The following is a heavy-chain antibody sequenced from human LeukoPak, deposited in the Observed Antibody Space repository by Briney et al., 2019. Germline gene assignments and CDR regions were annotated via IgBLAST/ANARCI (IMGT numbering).Heavy chain of an antibody. J-gene: IGHJ5*02. V-gene: IGHV3-23*01. Sequence: GGSLRLSCAASGFTFSSYAMTWVRQAPGKGLEWVSTITSGDNTNCADSVKGRFTVSRDNSKNTLYLQMNSLRADDTAVYYCAKDAQRGFDYSNSLEHWGQGSLVIVSS. D-gene: IGHD4-11*01. CDR1: GFTFSSYA. CDR3: AKDAQRGFDYSNSLEH. CDR2: ITSGDNT.